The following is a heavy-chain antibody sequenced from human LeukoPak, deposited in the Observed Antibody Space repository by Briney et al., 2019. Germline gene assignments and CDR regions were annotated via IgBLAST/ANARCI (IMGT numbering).Heavy chain of an antibody. Sequence: SETLSLTCTVSGGSISSYYWSWIRQPPGKGLEWIGYIYYSGSTNYNPSLKSRVTISVDTSKNQFSLKLSSVTAAETAVYYCAREGRYRYGYNEYHSYMDIWGKGTAVTVSS. J-gene: IGHJ6*03. CDR3: AREGRYRYGYNEYHSYMDI. CDR2: IYYSGST. V-gene: IGHV4-59*01. D-gene: IGHD5-24*01. CDR1: GGSISSYY.